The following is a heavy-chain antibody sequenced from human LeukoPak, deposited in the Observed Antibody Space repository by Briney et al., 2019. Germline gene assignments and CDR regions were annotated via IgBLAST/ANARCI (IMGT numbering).Heavy chain of an antibody. J-gene: IGHJ4*02. CDR2: IKEDGSEK. Sequence: GGPLRLSCAASGFTVSNYWMSWVRQAPGKGLEWVANIKEDGSEKYYVDSVKGRFTISRDNAKNSLYLQMNSLTVEDTAVYYCARDDGFSCYSYWGQGTLVTVSS. CDR1: GFTVSNYW. CDR3: ARDDGFSCYSY. D-gene: IGHD3/OR15-3a*01. V-gene: IGHV3-7*01.